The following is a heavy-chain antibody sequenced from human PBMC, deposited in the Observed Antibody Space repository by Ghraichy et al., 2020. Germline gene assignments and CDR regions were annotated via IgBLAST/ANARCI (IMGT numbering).Heavy chain of an antibody. V-gene: IGHV3-48*01. J-gene: IGHJ3*02. CDR3: ARDTVGARPRDAFDI. D-gene: IGHD1-26*01. CDR1: GFTFSSYS. Sequence: ESLNISCAASGFTFSSYSMNWVRQAPGKGLEWIAYSSFNNNVIYYADSVKGRFTISRDNSKNSLYLQMDSLRGEDTGVYYCARDTVGARPRDAFDIWGQGTLVTVSS. CDR2: SSFNNNVI.